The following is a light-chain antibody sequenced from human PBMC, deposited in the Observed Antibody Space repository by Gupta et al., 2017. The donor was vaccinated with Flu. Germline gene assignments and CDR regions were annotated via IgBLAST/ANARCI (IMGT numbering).Light chain of an antibody. CDR1: QDISHY. J-gene: IGKJ3*01. V-gene: IGKV1-33*01. Sequence: PSSLSASVGDRVTITCQASQDISHYLSWSQQKPGKAPKLLIYDASNLQTGVPSRFSGSGSGTNFTFSISSLQPEDFATYYCQHDDRLPFTFGHGTTVDIK. CDR2: DAS. CDR3: QHDDRLPFT.